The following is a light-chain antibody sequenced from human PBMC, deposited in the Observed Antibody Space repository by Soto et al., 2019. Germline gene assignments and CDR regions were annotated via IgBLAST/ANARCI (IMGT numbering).Light chain of an antibody. J-gene: IGKJ1*01. Sequence: SISKRVGSSYLAWYQHKPDQAPRLLIYGASGRATGTPDRFSGSRPGTDFSLAISTLESEEIAVYYCQQYGNSPWTFGQGTKVDIK. CDR2: GAS. CDR1: KRVGSSY. CDR3: QQYGNSPWT. V-gene: IGKV3-20*01.